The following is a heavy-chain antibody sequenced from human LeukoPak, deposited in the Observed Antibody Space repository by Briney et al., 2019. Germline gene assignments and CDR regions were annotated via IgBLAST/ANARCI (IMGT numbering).Heavy chain of an antibody. CDR2: IRSKANSYAT. CDR3: ARDMRTGDFWSGYSDY. CDR1: GFTFSGSA. V-gene: IGHV3-73*01. Sequence: PGGSLRLSCAASGFTFSGSAMHWVRQASGKGLEWVGRIRSKANSYATAYAASVKGRFTISRDDSKNTAYLQMNSLRAEDTAVYYCARDMRTGDFWSGYSDYWGQGTLVTVSS. J-gene: IGHJ4*02. D-gene: IGHD3-3*01.